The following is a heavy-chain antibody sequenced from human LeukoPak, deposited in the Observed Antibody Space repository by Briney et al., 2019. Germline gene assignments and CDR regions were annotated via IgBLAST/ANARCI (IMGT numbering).Heavy chain of an antibody. V-gene: IGHV3-21*01. CDR2: ISSSSSYI. D-gene: IGHD3-10*01. J-gene: IGHJ4*02. CDR1: GFTFSSYS. CDR3: ARVDYYGSGSYFVY. Sequence: PGGSLRLSCAASGFTFSSYSMNWVRQAPGKGLEGVSSISSSSSYIYYADSVKGRLNISRDNAKNSLYLQMNSLRAEDTAVYYCARVDYYGSGSYFVYWGQGTRVTAPS.